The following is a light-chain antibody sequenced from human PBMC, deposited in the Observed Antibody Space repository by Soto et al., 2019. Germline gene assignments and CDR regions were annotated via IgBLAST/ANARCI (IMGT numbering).Light chain of an antibody. J-gene: IGLJ1*01. CDR3: TSYTITSPYV. Sequence: QSVLTQPASLSGSPGQSITISCTGTSSDIGAYDYVSWFQQHPGKAPKLIIYEATKRPSGVSYRFSGSKSGNTASLTISGLQAEDEADYYCTSYTITSPYVFGTGTKVTVL. CDR1: SSDIGAYDY. CDR2: EAT. V-gene: IGLV2-14*01.